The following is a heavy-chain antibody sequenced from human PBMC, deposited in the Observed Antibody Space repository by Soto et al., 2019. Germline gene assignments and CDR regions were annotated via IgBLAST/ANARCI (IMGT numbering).Heavy chain of an antibody. CDR2: ISSSSSTI. V-gene: IGHV3-48*01. J-gene: IGHJ5*02. CDR3: AVSPPWRVLNWFDP. D-gene: IGHD2-8*02. CDR1: GFTFSSYS. Sequence: EVQLVESGGGLVQPGGSLRLSCAASGFTFSSYSMNWVRQAPGKGLEWVSYISSSSSTIYYADSVKGRFTISRDNAKNSLYLQMNSLRAEDTAVYYGAVSPPWRVLNWFDPWGQGTLVTVSS.